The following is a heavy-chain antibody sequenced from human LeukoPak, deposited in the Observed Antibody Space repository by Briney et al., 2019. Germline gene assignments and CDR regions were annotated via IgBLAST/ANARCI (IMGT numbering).Heavy chain of an antibody. Sequence: RGTLRLSCATSGFTFVVYALTWVRRAPGKGLEWLFAINYNGAITDYADSVKGRFTISRDNAKNSLYLRMDSLRAEDTALYYCARDRLGPSFSVSHFDLWGQGTLVTVSS. D-gene: IGHD3-3*02. CDR3: ARDRLGPSFSVSHFDL. CDR2: INYNGAIT. CDR1: GFTFVVYA. V-gene: IGHV3-20*04. J-gene: IGHJ4*02.